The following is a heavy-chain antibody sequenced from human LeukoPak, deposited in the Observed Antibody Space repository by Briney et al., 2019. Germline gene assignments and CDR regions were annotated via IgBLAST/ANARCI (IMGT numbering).Heavy chain of an antibody. CDR3: ARMYYDFWSGYFGLDDAFDI. J-gene: IGHJ3*02. V-gene: IGHV1-69*13. CDR1: GGTFSSYA. Sequence: SVKVSCKASGGTFSSYAISWVRQPPGQGLEWMGGIIPIFGTANYAQKFQGRVTITADESTSTAYMELSSLRSEDTAVYYCARMYYDFWSGYFGLDDAFDIWGQGTMVTASS. CDR2: IIPIFGTA. D-gene: IGHD3-3*01.